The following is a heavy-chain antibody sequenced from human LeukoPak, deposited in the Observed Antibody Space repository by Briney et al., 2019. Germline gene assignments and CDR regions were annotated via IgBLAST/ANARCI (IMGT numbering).Heavy chain of an antibody. Sequence: GGSLRLSCVASGFTVSSSYMSWVRQAPGKGLEWVSIIYSGGSTYYADSVKGRFTISRDNSKNTLYLQMNSLRAEDTAVYYCARVFWEKDGFIGAFDIWGQGTMVTVSS. D-gene: IGHD3-3*01. V-gene: IGHV3-66*01. J-gene: IGHJ3*02. CDR3: ARVFWEKDGFIGAFDI. CDR2: IYSGGST. CDR1: GFTVSSSY.